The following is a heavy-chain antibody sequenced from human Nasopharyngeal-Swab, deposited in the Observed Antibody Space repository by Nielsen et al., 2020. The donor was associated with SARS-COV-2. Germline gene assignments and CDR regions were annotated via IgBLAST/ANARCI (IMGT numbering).Heavy chain of an antibody. D-gene: IGHD6-19*01. V-gene: IGHV4-30-4*01. J-gene: IGHJ6*02. CDR3: ARDSGVAGTKYYYYGMDV. CDR2: IYYSGST. Sequence: QAPGKGLEWIGYIYYSGSTYYNPSLKSRVTISVDTSKNQFSLKLSSVTAADTAVYYCARDSGVAGTKYYYYGMDVWGQGTTVTVSS.